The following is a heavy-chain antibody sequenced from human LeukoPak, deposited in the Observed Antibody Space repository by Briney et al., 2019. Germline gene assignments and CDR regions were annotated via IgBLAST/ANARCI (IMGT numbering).Heavy chain of an antibody. J-gene: IGHJ6*04. CDR2: ISAYNGNT. D-gene: IGHD3-9*01. CDR1: GYTFTSYG. Sequence: ASVKVSCKASGYTFTSYGISWVRQAPGQGLEWMGWISAYNGNTNYAQKLQGRVTMTTDTSTSTAYMELRSLRSDDTAVYYCAKALRLNYDILTGYSYYNGMDVWGKGTTVTVSS. V-gene: IGHV1-18*01. CDR3: AKALRLNYDILTGYSYYNGMDV.